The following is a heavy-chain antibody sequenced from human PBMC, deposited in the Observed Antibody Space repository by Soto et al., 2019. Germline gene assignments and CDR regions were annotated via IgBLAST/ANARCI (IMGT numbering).Heavy chain of an antibody. D-gene: IGHD2-15*01. V-gene: IGHV1-69*06. CDR3: ARSAHCSGGSCYSPFDY. Sequence: GASVKVSCKASGGTFSSYAISWVRQAPGQGLEWMGGIIPIFGTANYAQKFQGRVTITADKSTSTAYMELSSLRSEDTAVYYCARSAHCSGGSCYSPFDYWGQGTLVTVSS. J-gene: IGHJ4*02. CDR2: IIPIFGTA. CDR1: GGTFSSYA.